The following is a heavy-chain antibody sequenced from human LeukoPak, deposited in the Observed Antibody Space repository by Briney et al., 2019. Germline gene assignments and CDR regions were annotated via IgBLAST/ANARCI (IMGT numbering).Heavy chain of an antibody. CDR2: IYYSGST. CDR3: ARVHYYDSSGYSSFDY. J-gene: IGHJ4*02. V-gene: IGHV4-61*01. Sequence: SETLSLTCTVSGGSISSSSYYWSWIRQPPGKGLEWIGYIYYSGSTNYNPSLKSRVTISVDTSKNQFSLKLSSVTAADTAVYYCARVHYYDSSGYSSFDYWGQGTLVTVSS. D-gene: IGHD3-22*01. CDR1: GGSISSSSYY.